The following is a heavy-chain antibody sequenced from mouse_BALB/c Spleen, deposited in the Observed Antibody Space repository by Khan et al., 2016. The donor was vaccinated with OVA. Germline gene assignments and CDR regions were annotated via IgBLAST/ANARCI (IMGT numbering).Heavy chain of an antibody. CDR1: GFTFNIYW. J-gene: IGHJ2*01. V-gene: IGHV1-9*01. CDR2: ILPGSGST. CDR3: ARLGDYDASFDY. D-gene: IGHD2-4*01. Sequence: VQLMQSGADLMKPGASVKISCKATGFTFNIYWIEWIKQRPGHGLEWIGEILPGSGSTHYSEKFEGKATFTADTSSNKAYMHLSSLTSEDSAVYYCARLGDYDASFDYWGQGTTLTVSS.